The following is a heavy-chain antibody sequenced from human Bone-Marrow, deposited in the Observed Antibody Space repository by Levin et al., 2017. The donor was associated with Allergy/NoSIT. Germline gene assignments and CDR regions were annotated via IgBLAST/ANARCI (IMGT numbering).Heavy chain of an antibody. CDR3: HGSSFRTIFGEVTPKDDHDMDV. D-gene: IGHD3-3*01. V-gene: IGHV3-23*01. Sequence: GGSLRLSCAASGLTFFNYVMSWVRQAPGKGLEWVSSISSSGTSTYYLDSVKGRFTISRDNSKNTLSLQMESLRADDAAVYFCHGSSFRTIFGEVTPKDDHDMDVWGKGTTVTVSS. CDR2: ISSSGTST. J-gene: IGHJ6*03. CDR1: GLTFFNYV.